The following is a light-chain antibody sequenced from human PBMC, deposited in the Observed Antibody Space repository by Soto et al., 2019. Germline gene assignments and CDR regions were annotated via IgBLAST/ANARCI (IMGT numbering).Light chain of an antibody. V-gene: IGKV3-15*01. CDR3: QQYDDCRLT. CDR1: QSVGSN. CDR2: GAS. J-gene: IGKJ4*01. Sequence: EIVMTQSPASLSVSPGERATLSCRASQSVGSNLAWYQQKPGQAPRLLIYGASTRATGIPARFSGSESGTEFTLTISSLQSEDLSIVYCQQYDDCRLTFGGGTRVEIK.